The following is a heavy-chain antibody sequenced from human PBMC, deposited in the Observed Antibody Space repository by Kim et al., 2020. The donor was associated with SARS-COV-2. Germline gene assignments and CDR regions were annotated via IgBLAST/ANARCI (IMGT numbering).Heavy chain of an antibody. CDR2: IYYSGST. V-gene: IGHV4-39*01. Sequence: SETLSLTCTVSGGSISSSSYYWGWIRQPPGKGLEWIGSIYYSGSTYYNPSLKSRVTISVDTSKNQFSLKLSSVTAADTAVYYCARQRAEAAIAARLVYFDYWGQGTLVTVSS. D-gene: IGHD6-6*01. CDR1: GGSISSSSYY. CDR3: ARQRAEAAIAARLVYFDY. J-gene: IGHJ4*02.